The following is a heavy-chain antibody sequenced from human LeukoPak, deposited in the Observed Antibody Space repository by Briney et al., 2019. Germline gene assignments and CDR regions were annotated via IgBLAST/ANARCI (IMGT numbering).Heavy chain of an antibody. CDR2: IIPIFGTA. Sequence: ASVKVSCKASGGTFSSYAISWVRQAPGQGREWMGGIIPIFGTANYAQKFQGRVTITTDESTSTAYMELSSLRSEDTAVYYCASNFLTGENWFDPWGQGTLVTVSS. J-gene: IGHJ5*02. V-gene: IGHV1-69*05. CDR1: GGTFSSYA. D-gene: IGHD1-20*01. CDR3: ASNFLTGENWFDP.